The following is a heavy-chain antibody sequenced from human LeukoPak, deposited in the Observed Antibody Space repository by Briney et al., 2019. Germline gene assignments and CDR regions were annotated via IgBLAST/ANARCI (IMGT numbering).Heavy chain of an antibody. CDR2: KSYDGSNN. CDR3: ARDSVGYCSSTSCYAEGGFDY. D-gene: IGHD2-2*03. J-gene: IGHJ4*02. V-gene: IGHV3-30-3*01. Sequence: GGSLRLSCAASGXTFSSYAMHWVRQAPGKGLEWVAVKSYDGSNNYYADSVKGRFTISRDNSKNTLFLQMNSLRAEDTAVYYCARDSVGYCSSTSCYAEGGFDYWGQGTLVTVSS. CDR1: GXTFSSYA.